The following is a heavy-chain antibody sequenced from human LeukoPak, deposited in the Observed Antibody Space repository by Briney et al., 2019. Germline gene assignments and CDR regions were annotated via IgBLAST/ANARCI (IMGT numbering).Heavy chain of an antibody. CDR1: GFSFSSYA. J-gene: IGHJ4*02. CDR2: ISGSGGNT. CDR3: AKDAVGYSYGWV. Sequence: GGSLRLSCAASGFSFSSYAMSWVRQTPGKGLEWVSAISGSGGNTYYADSVKGRFTISRDNSRTTLHLQMNSLRAEDTAVYYCAKDAVGYSYGWVWGQGTLVTVSS. V-gene: IGHV3-23*01. D-gene: IGHD5-18*01.